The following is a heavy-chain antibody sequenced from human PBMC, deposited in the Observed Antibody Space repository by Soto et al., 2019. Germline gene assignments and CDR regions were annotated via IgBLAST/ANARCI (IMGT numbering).Heavy chain of an antibody. CDR2: ISSSSSTI. D-gene: IGHD3-9*01. V-gene: IGHV3-48*01. CDR1: GFTFSSYS. Sequence: DVQLVESGGGLVQPGGSLRLSCAASGFTFSSYSMNWVRQAPGKGLEWVSYISSSSSTIYYADSVKGRFTISRDNAKNSLYLQMNSLRAEDTAVYYCARARYDILIFSNGNAFDIWGQGTMVTVSS. J-gene: IGHJ3*02. CDR3: ARARYDILIFSNGNAFDI.